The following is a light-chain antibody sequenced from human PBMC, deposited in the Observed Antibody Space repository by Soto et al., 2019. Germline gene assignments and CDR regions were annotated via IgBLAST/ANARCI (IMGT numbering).Light chain of an antibody. V-gene: IGLV2-14*01. CDR2: EVN. J-gene: IGLJ1*01. Sequence: QSVLTQPASVSGSPGQSITISCTGTSSDVGGYNYVSWYQQHPGNAPRLMIYEVNNRPSGVPNRFSGSKSGTSGSLAISGLQSEDEADYYCAVWDDSLDGLVFGTGTKVTVL. CDR1: SSDVGGYNY. CDR3: AVWDDSLDGLV.